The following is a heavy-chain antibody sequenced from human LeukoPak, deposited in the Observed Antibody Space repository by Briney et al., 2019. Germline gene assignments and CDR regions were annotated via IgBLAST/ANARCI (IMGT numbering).Heavy chain of an antibody. CDR1: GFTVSSNY. Sequence: GGSLRLSCAASGFTVSSNYMSWVRQAPGKGLEWVSIIYRGGNTYYADSVKGRFTISRDNSKNTLYFQMNSLRAEDTAVYYCARQYCSSTSCNGAFDILGQGTMVTVSS. CDR3: ARQYCSSTSCNGAFDI. D-gene: IGHD2-2*01. CDR2: IYRGGNT. V-gene: IGHV3-53*01. J-gene: IGHJ3*02.